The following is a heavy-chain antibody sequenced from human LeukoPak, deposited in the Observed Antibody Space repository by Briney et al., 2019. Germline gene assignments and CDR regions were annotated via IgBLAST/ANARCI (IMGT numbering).Heavy chain of an antibody. Sequence: ASVKVSCKASGYTFTGYYMHWVRQAPGQGLEWMGWINPNSGGTNYAQKFQGRVTMTRDTSISTAYMELSRLRSDDTAVYYCARYSQHCSSTSCYRSAAFDIWGQGTMVTVSS. CDR1: GYTFTGYY. J-gene: IGHJ3*02. CDR3: ARYSQHCSSTSCYRSAAFDI. CDR2: INPNSGGT. V-gene: IGHV1-2*02. D-gene: IGHD2-2*01.